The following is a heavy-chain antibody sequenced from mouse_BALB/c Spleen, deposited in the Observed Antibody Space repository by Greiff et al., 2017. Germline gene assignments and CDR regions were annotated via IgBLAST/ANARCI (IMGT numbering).Heavy chain of an antibody. CDR3: MITVDAMDY. D-gene: IGHD2-4*01. CDR1: GYTFTSYY. J-gene: IGHJ4*01. V-gene: IGHV1S81*02. CDR2: INPSNGGT. Sequence: VQLQQSGAELVKPGASVKLSCKASGYTFTSYYMYWVKQRPGQGLEWIGEINPSNGGTNFNEKFKSKATLTVDKSSGTAYMQLSSLTSEDSAVYYCMITVDAMDYWGQGTSVTVSS.